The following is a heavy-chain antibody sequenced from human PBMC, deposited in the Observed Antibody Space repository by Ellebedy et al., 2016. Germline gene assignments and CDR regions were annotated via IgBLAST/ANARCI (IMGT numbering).Heavy chain of an antibody. D-gene: IGHD3-10*01. V-gene: IGHV2-26*04. J-gene: IGHJ6*04. CDR3: AWIMVRGPGDV. Sequence: SGPTLVKPTETLTLTCTVSGFSLNNARMGVSWIRQPPGKALEWLAHIFSNDEKSYSTSLKSRFTISEDTSKSQVVLTMTNMDPVDTATYYCAWIMVRGPGDVWGKGTTVTVSS. CDR1: GFSLNNARMG. CDR2: IFSNDEK.